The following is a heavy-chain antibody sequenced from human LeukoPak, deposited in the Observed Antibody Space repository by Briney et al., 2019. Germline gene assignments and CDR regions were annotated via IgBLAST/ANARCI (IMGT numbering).Heavy chain of an antibody. CDR3: AASVVVVAARDY. CDR1: GGSFSGYY. J-gene: IGHJ4*02. V-gene: IGHV4-34*01. D-gene: IGHD2-15*01. Sequence: SETLSLTCAVYGGSFSGYYWSWIRPPPGKGLEWIGEINRSGSTKYNPSLKSRVTISVDTSKNQISLKLSSVTAADTAVYYCAASVVVVAARDYWGQGTLVTVSS. CDR2: INRSGST.